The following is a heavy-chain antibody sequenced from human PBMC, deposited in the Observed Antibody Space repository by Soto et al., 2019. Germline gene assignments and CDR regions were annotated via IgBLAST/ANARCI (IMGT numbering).Heavy chain of an antibody. D-gene: IGHD3-10*01. V-gene: IGHV3-23*01. J-gene: IGHJ4*02. CDR3: ARGDPLAAVSYDPHFDY. Sequence: EVQLLESGGGLVQPGGSLRLSCAASGFTFSNCAMSWVRQAPGKGLEWVSAISGIGGSTYYADSVKGRFTISRDNSKNTLLLQMNSLRVEDTAVDDCARGDPLAAVSYDPHFDYWGQGTLVTVSS. CDR1: GFTFSNCA. CDR2: ISGIGGST.